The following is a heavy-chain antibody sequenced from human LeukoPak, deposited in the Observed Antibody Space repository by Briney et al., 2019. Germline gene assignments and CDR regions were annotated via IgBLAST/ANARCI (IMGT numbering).Heavy chain of an antibody. Sequence: QLGGSLRLSCAASGFTFSSYSMNWVRQAPGEGLEWVSYISSSGSTIYYADSVKGRFTISRDNAKNSVYLQMNSLRAEDTAVYYCAREIVVPAAMSFYYYYYMDVWGKGTTVTISS. V-gene: IGHV3-48*04. J-gene: IGHJ6*03. CDR1: GFTFSSYS. D-gene: IGHD2-2*01. CDR2: ISSSGSTI. CDR3: AREIVVPAAMSFYYYYYMDV.